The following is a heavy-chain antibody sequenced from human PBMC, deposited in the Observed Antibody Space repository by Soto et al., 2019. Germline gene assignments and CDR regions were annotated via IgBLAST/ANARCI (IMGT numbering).Heavy chain of an antibody. CDR3: ARAPYYDFWSGIDY. Sequence: SQTLSLTCTVSGGSISSYYWSWIRQPPGKGLEWIGYIYYSGSTNYNPSLKSRVTISVDTSKNQFSLKLSSVTAADTAVYYCARAPYYDFWSGIDYWGQGTLVTVSS. CDR1: GGSISSYY. V-gene: IGHV4-59*01. J-gene: IGHJ4*02. D-gene: IGHD3-3*01. CDR2: IYYSGST.